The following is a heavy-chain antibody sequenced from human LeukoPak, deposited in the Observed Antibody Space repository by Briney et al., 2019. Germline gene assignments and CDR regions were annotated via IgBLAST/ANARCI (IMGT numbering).Heavy chain of an antibody. CDR1: GFTFTNAW. J-gene: IGHJ4*02. D-gene: IGHD1-20*01. Sequence: GGSLRLSCAASGFTFTNAWMNWVRQAPGKGLEWVGRIKSKADGETIDYAAPVKGRFTFSRDDSKNMLYLQMNSLKSEDTAVYYCSTLTSRGLSDSWGQGTLVSASS. CDR2: IKSKADGETI. CDR3: STLTSRGLSDS. V-gene: IGHV3-15*07.